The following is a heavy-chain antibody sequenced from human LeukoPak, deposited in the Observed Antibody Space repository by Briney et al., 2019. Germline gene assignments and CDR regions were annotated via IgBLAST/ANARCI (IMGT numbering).Heavy chain of an antibody. CDR2: MNPNSGNT. V-gene: IGHV1-8*01. Sequence: ASVKVSCKASGYTFTSYDINWVRQATGQGLEWMGWMNPNSGNTGYAQKFQGRVTMTRNTSISTAYMELSSLRSEDTAVYYCAKDPVQLEPPYNWFDPWGQGTLVTVSS. CDR3: AKDPVQLEPPYNWFDP. CDR1: GYTFTSYD. J-gene: IGHJ5*02. D-gene: IGHD1-1*01.